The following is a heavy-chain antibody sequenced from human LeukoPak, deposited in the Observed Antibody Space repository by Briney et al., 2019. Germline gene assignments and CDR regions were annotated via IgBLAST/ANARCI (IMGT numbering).Heavy chain of an antibody. Sequence: SETLSLTCTVSGYSISSGYYWGWIRQPPGKGLEWIGSIYHSGSTYYNPSLKSRVTISVDTSKNQFSLQLNSVTPEDTAVYYCARDRPTGDLYYFDYWGQGTLVTVSS. CDR2: IYHSGST. CDR1: GYSISSGYY. CDR3: ARDRPTGDLYYFDY. D-gene: IGHD7-27*01. V-gene: IGHV4-38-2*02. J-gene: IGHJ4*02.